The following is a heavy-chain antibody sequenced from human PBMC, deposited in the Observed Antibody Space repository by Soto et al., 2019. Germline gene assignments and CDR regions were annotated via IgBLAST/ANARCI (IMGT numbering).Heavy chain of an antibody. J-gene: IGHJ3*01. CDR2: ISWDSGSV. V-gene: IGHV3-9*01. D-gene: IGHD3-3*01. CDR1: GFTFEDYV. CDR3: TKDFTIFSVVGAFDV. Sequence: EVQLVESGGGLVQPGRSLRLSCSASGFTFEDYVMHWVRQAPGKGLEWVSRISWDSGSVAYADSVKGRFTISRDNAKNSLHLQMTSLRPDDTAVYYCTKDFTIFSVVGAFDVWGQGTMVTVSS.